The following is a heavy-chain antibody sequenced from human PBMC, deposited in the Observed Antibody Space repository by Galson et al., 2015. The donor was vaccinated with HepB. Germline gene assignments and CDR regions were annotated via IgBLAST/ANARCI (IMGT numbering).Heavy chain of an antibody. V-gene: IGHV1-69*13. CDR3: ARPRYCSGGSCYLLGY. Sequence: SVKVSCKASGGTFSSYAISWVRQAPGQGLEWMGGIIPIFGTANYAQKFQGRVTITADESTSTAYMELSSLRSEDTAVYYCARPRYCSGGSCYLLGYWGQGTLVTVSS. J-gene: IGHJ4*02. CDR1: GGTFSSYA. D-gene: IGHD2-15*01. CDR2: IIPIFGTA.